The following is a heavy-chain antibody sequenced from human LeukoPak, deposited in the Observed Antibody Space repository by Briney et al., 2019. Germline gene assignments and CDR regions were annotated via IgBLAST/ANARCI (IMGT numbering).Heavy chain of an antibody. CDR3: ASGSLGADSDY. V-gene: IGHV1-69*04. J-gene: IGHJ4*02. CDR1: GGTFSSYA. Sequence: ASVKVSCKASGGTFSSYAISWVRQAPGQGLEWMGRIIPILGIANYAQKFQGRVTITADKSTSTAYMELSSLRSEDTAVYYCASGSLGADSDYWGQGTLVTVSS. D-gene: IGHD3-3*01. CDR2: IIPILGIA.